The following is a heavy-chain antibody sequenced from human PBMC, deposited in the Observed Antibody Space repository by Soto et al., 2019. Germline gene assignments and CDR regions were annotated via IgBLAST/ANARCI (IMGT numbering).Heavy chain of an antibody. J-gene: IGHJ4*02. CDR2: IYYSGST. CDR1: GGSISSYY. D-gene: IGHD3-3*01. Sequence: SETLSLTCTVSGGSISSYYWSWIRQPPGKGLDWIGYIYYSGSTNYNPSLKSRVTISVDTSKNQFSLKLSSVTAADTAVYYCARGVHDFWSGYPFDYWGQGTLVTVSS. V-gene: IGHV4-59*01. CDR3: ARGVHDFWSGYPFDY.